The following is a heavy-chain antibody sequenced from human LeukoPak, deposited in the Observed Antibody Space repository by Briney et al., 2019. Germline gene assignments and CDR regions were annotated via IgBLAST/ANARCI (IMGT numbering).Heavy chain of an antibody. CDR3: ARETSQKGAHYMDV. CDR1: DDSMNNYY. V-gene: IGHV4-59*01. D-gene: IGHD3-16*01. Sequence: PSETLSLTCSVSDDSMNNYYWSWLRQSPGKGLEWIGNVYYRGTTNYNPSLKNRVTIAVDTSKKQVSLKVTAMTAADTAVYYCARETSQKGAHYMDVWGKGTTVTISS. CDR2: VYYRGTT. J-gene: IGHJ6*03.